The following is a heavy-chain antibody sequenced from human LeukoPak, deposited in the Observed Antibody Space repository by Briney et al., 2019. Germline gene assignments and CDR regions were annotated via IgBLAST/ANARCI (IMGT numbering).Heavy chain of an antibody. CDR1: GGSISSSNW. CDR2: IYHSGST. J-gene: IGHJ4*02. D-gene: IGHD6-13*01. CDR3: ARGTGCSSSWPPH. Sequence: SGTLSLTCAVSGGSISSSNWWSWVRQPPGKGLEWIGEIYHSGSTYYNPSLKSRVTISVDTSKNQFSLKLTSVTAADTAVYYCARGTGCSSSWPPHWGQGTLVTVSS. V-gene: IGHV4-4*02.